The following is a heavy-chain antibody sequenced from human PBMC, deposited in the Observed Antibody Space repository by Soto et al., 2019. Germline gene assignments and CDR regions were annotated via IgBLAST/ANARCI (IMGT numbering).Heavy chain of an antibody. J-gene: IGHJ3*02. CDR3: TTNSGSSRGHAFDI. Sequence: ASVKVSCKAYVCTFSRYAISWVRQAPGEGLEWMGGINPIFGTANYAQKFKGRVMITADESTSTAYIEGSSLRSEDTAVYYYTTNSGSSRGHAFDIWGQGTMVTVSS. CDR2: INPIFGTA. CDR1: VCTFSRYA. D-gene: IGHD1-26*01. V-gene: IGHV1-69*13.